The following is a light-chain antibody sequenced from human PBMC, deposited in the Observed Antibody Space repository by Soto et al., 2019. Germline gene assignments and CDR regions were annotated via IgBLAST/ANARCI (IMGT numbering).Light chain of an antibody. CDR3: QQYGSSPPYT. CDR1: ESVSSTY. V-gene: IGKV3-20*01. Sequence: IVLTQSPGTLSLSPGERATLSCRASESVSSTYLAWYQQKLGQAPRLLIYRASTRATGIPDRFSGSGSGTDFTLTISRVEPEDFAVYFCQQYGSSPPYTFGQGTKLEIK. CDR2: RAS. J-gene: IGKJ2*01.